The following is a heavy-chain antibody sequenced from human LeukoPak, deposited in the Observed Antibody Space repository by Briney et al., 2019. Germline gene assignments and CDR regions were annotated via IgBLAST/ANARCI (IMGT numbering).Heavy chain of an antibody. CDR3: ARETESYYYYGMDV. V-gene: IGHV3-48*04. CDR1: GFTFSGYS. D-gene: IGHD3-10*01. J-gene: IGHJ6*02. CDR2: ITRSSSTI. Sequence: GGSLRLSCAASGFTFSGYSMNWVRQAPGKGLEWVSYITRSSSTIYYADSVRGRFTISRDNARNSLYLQMNSLRAEDSAVYYCARETESYYYYGMDVWGQGTTVTVSS.